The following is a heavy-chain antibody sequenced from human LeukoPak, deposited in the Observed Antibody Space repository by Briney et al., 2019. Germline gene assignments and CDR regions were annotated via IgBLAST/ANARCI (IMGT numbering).Heavy chain of an antibody. CDR2: IYYSGST. CDR1: GGSISSYY. D-gene: IGHD3-22*01. V-gene: IGHV4-59*01. J-gene: IGHJ4*02. Sequence: SETLSLTCTVAGGSISSYYWGWIRQPPGKGLEWIGYIYYSGSTNYNPSLKSRVTISVDTSKNQFSLKLSSVTAADTAVYYCARDRSYYDSSGYYLSYFAYWGQGTLVTVSS. CDR3: ARDRSYYDSSGYYLSYFAY.